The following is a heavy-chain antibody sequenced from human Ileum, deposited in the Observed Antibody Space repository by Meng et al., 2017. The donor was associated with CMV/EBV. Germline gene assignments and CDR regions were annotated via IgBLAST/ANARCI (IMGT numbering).Heavy chain of an antibody. D-gene: IGHD3-3*01. J-gene: IGHJ4*02. V-gene: IGHV2-5*01. Sequence: QIHLKESCPSLVKPTQTLTLTCTFSGFSLSTSGVGVGWIRQPPGKALEWLALIYWNAEVRYSPSLKNRLTITQDTSTNQVVLTMTNMDPVDTATYYCAHTVNYDFWTGLFDYWGQGTLVTVSS. CDR3: AHTVNYDFWTGLFDY. CDR1: GFSLSTSGVG. CDR2: IYWNAEV.